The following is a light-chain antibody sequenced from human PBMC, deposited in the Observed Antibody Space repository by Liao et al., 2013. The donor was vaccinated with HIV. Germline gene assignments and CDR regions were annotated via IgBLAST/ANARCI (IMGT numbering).Light chain of an antibody. CDR2: YDN. CDR3: QVWDSSSDPLYV. V-gene: IGLV3-21*01. CDR1: NIGTIS. J-gene: IGLJ1*01. Sequence: SYELTQPPSVSVAPGKTARITCGGDNIGTISVHWYQHKPGQAPVLVIFYDNDRPSGIPERFSGSNSGNTATLTISRVEAGDEADYYCQVWDSSSDPLYVFGTGTKVTVL.